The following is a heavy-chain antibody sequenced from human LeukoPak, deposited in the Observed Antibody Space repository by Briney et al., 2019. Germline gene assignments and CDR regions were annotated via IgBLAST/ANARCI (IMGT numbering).Heavy chain of an antibody. J-gene: IGHJ6*03. CDR1: GDSISSYS. CDR2: ISSSGST. Sequence: SETLSLTCTVSGDSISSYSWSWTRQPPGKGLEWIGYISSSGSTNYSPSLKSRVTISVDTSKNQFSLKLSSVTAADTAVYYCARVYHNYYYYYMDVWGKGTTVTVSS. CDR3: ARVYHNYYYYYMDV. V-gene: IGHV4-59*01.